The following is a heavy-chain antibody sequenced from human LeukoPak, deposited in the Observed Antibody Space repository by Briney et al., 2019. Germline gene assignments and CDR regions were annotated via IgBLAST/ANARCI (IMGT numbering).Heavy chain of an antibody. CDR1: GFTVSSNY. Sequence: GGSLRLSCAASGFTVSSNYMSWVRQAPGKGLEWVSVIYTSGSTYYADSVKGRFTISRDNSQNTLDLQMNSLRTEDTAVYYCTKGLWAGVSAARDWGQGALVTVSS. CDR3: TKGLWAGVSAARD. J-gene: IGHJ4*02. D-gene: IGHD2-8*01. CDR2: IYTSGST. V-gene: IGHV3-66*01.